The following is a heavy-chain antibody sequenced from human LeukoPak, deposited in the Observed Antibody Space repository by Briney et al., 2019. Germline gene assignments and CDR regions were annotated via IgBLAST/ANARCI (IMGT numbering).Heavy chain of an antibody. CDR3: TTEGCSGGSCTLVFGY. CDR1: RFTFNDHY. Sequence: GVTLRLSCAASRFTFNDHYMDGVPHAPGKGREGVSHTRNKANNYTTKYAACVKDRFTISIDDSKITLYLQMNSLKTEDTAVYYCTTEGCSGGSCTLVFGYWGQGTLVTVSS. J-gene: IGHJ4*02. D-gene: IGHD2-15*01. V-gene: IGHV3-72*01. CDR2: TRNKANNYTT.